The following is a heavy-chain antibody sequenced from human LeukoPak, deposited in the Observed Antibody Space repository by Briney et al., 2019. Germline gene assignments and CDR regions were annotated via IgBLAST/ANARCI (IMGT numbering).Heavy chain of an antibody. J-gene: IGHJ4*02. V-gene: IGHV3-30-3*01. CDR3: AREWELVY. CDR1: GFTFSSYA. Sequence: GGSLRLSCAASGFTFSSYAMHWVSQAPGKGLEWVAVISSDGSNKYYADSVKGRFTISRDNSKHTLYLQMISLRAEDTAVYYCAREWELVYWGQGTLVTVSS. D-gene: IGHD1-26*01. CDR2: ISSDGSNK.